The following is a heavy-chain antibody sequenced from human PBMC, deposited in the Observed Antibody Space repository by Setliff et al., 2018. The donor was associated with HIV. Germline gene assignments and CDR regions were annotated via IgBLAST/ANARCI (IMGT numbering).Heavy chain of an antibody. CDR3: ARDSDGSSYYHFEH. Sequence: PSETLSLTCTVSRGSIKYYFWSWIRQPPGKGLECIGHISYSGTTNYNPSLESRVSISVDTSKNQFSLKLKSVTAADTAVYYCARDSDGSSYYHFEHWSQGTLVTVSS. V-gene: IGHV4-59*01. D-gene: IGHD3-22*01. J-gene: IGHJ4*02. CDR2: ISYSGTT. CDR1: RGSIKYYF.